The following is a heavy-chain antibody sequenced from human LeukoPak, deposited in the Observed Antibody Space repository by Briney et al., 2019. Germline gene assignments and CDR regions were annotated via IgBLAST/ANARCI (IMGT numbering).Heavy chain of an antibody. CDR3: ARYRRYCSSTSCYNWFDP. D-gene: IGHD2-2*01. CDR1: GYTFTSYA. V-gene: IGHV1-69*13. CDR2: IIPIFGTA. J-gene: IGHJ5*02. Sequence: VASVKVSCKASGYTFTSYAISWVRQAPGQGLEWMGGIIPIFGTANYAQKFQGRVTITADESTSTAYMELSSLRSEDTAVYYCARYRRYCSSTSCYNWFDPWGQGTLVTVSS.